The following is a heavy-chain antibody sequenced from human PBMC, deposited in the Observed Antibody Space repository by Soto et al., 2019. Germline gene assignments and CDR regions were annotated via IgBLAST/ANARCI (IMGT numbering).Heavy chain of an antibody. CDR2: ISGSGGST. Sequence: EVQLLESGGGLVQPGGSLRLSCAASGFTFSSYAMSWVRQAPGKGLEWVSAISGSGGSTYYADSVKGRFTISRDNSKNTLYLQMNSLRAEDTAVYYCARSLYSSSWYFGNWGQGTLVTVSS. J-gene: IGHJ4*02. D-gene: IGHD6-13*01. CDR3: ARSLYSSSWYFGN. CDR1: GFTFSSYA. V-gene: IGHV3-23*01.